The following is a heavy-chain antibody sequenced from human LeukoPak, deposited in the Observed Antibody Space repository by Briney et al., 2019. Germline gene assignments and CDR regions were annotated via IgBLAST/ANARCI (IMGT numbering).Heavy chain of an antibody. CDR2: INAYNGDT. D-gene: IGHD6-19*01. CDR1: NYTFTSYG. CDR3: GRQIRAGAFDI. J-gene: IGHJ3*02. Sequence: ASVKVSCKASNYTFTSYGISWVRQAPGQGLEWMAWINAYNGDTNYAQKLQGRVTLTTETSTSTAYMELRSLRSDDTAVYYCGRQIRAGAFDIWGQGTIVTVSS. V-gene: IGHV1-18*01.